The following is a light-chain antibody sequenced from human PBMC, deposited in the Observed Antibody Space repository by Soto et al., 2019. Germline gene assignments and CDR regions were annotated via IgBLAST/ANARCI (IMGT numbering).Light chain of an antibody. V-gene: IGKV3-11*01. Sequence: EIVLTQSPATVSLSPGERATLSCRASQSVSSYLAWYQQKPGQAPRLLIYDASKRATGIPARFSGSGSGTDFTLTISSLEPEDFAVYYCQQYNNWPPAWTFGQGTKVDIK. J-gene: IGKJ1*01. CDR2: DAS. CDR1: QSVSSY. CDR3: QQYNNWPPAWT.